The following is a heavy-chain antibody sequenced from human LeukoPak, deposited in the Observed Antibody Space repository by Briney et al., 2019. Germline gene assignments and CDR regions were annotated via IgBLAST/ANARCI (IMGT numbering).Heavy chain of an antibody. CDR3: ARLQTWPDY. CDR1: GHSFTSYW. V-gene: IGHV5-51*01. CDR2: IYPGGSDI. Sequence: GESLKISCQGSGHSFTSYWIGWVRQMPGKGLEWMGIIYPGGSDIRYSPSFQGQVTISVDKSINTAYLQWSSLKASDTAMYYCARLQTWPDYWGQGTLVTVSS. J-gene: IGHJ4*02.